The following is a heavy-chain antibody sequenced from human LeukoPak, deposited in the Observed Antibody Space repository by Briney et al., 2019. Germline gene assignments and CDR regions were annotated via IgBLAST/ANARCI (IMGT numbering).Heavy chain of an antibody. J-gene: IGHJ4*02. Sequence: GSLRLSCAASGFTFSSYSMNWVRQAPGKGLEWVSSISSSSSYIYYADSVKGRFTISRDNAKNSLYLQMNSLRAEDTAVYYCARVALVGSGSLYYFDYWGQGTLVTVSS. V-gene: IGHV3-21*01. D-gene: IGHD3-10*01. CDR2: ISSSSSYI. CDR1: GFTFSSYS. CDR3: ARVALVGSGSLYYFDY.